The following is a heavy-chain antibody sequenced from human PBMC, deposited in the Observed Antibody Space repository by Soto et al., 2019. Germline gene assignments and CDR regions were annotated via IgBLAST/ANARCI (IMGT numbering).Heavy chain of an antibody. Sequence: QVQLQQWGAGLLKPSETLSLTCAVYGGSFSGYYWSWIRQPPGKGLEWIGEINHSGSTNYNPSLKRRVTISVDTSKNQFSLKLSSVTAADTAVYYCARGVGVAVAGTSLGYYFDYWGQGTLVTVSS. D-gene: IGHD6-19*01. CDR3: ARGVGVAVAGTSLGYYFDY. V-gene: IGHV4-34*01. CDR1: GGSFSGYY. CDR2: INHSGST. J-gene: IGHJ4*02.